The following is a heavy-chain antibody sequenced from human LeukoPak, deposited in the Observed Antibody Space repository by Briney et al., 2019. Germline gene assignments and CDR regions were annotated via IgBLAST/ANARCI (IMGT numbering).Heavy chain of an antibody. V-gene: IGHV1-2*02. CDR1: GYTFTGYY. CDR3: ARALPGAQGMDV. Sequence: ASVKVSCKASGYTFTGYYMHWVRQAPGQGLEWMGWINPNSGGTNYAQKFQGRATMTRDTSISTAYMELSRLRSDDTAVYYCARALPGAQGMDVWGQGTTVTVSS. J-gene: IGHJ6*02. CDR2: INPNSGGT.